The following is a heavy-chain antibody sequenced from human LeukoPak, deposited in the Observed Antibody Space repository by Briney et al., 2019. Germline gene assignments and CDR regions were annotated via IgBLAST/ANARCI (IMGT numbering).Heavy chain of an antibody. D-gene: IGHD5/OR15-5a*01. CDR3: ARVLRLTPDY. Sequence: SETLSLTCTVSGGSISSGGYYWSCIRQPPGKGLEWIGYIYHSGSTYYPPSLKSRVTISVDRSKTQFSLKLSSVTAADTAVYYCARVLRLTPDYWGQGTLVTVPS. V-gene: IGHV4-30-2*01. J-gene: IGHJ4*02. CDR1: GGSISSGGYY. CDR2: IYHSGST.